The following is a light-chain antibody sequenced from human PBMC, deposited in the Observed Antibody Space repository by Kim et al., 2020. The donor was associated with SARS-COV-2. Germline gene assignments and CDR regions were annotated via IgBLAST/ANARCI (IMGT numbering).Light chain of an antibody. CDR1: KLGNKY. CDR2: QDS. CDR3: QAWDSSNVI. J-gene: IGLJ2*01. Sequence: VSPGETATITCSGDKLGNKYVCWYQQEPGQSPVLVIYQDSRRPSGIPERFSASNSGNTATLTISGTQAMDEADYYCQAWDSSNVIFGGGTKLTVL. V-gene: IGLV3-1*01.